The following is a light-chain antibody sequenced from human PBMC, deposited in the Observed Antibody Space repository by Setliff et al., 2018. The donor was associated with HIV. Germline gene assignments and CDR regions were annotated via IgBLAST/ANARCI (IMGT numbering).Light chain of an antibody. CDR2: EVN. CDR1: SSDVGGYKY. V-gene: IGLV2-8*01. Sequence: QSVLTQPASVSGSPGQSITISCTGTSSDVGGYKYVYWYQQHPGKAPKLMIYEVNKRPSGVPDRFSGSKSGNTASLTVSGLQAEDEADYFCSSYAGSNTLIYVFGPGTKGTVL. CDR3: SSYAGSNTLIYV. J-gene: IGLJ1*01.